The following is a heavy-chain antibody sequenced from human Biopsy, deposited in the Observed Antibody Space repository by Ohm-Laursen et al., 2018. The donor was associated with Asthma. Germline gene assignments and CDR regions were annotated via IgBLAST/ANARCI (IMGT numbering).Heavy chain of an antibody. J-gene: IGHJ4*02. Sequence: ASVKVSCKTSGYSLTDLSMHWVRQAPGQGLEWMGGHDHEEGGTVNARRFQGRVTMTEDTSTDTAYMELSSLSSDDTAVYYCASDFPKDYVRYNFQFWGQGPLVTVSS. CDR2: HDHEEGGT. CDR1: GYSLTDLS. CDR3: ASDFPKDYVRYNFQF. D-gene: IGHD4-17*01. V-gene: IGHV1-24*01.